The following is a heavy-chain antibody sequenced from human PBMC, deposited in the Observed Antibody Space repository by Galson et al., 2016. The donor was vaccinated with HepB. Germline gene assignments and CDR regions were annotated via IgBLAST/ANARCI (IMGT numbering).Heavy chain of an antibody. CDR2: IYDSGST. CDR1: GGSIRSYY. D-gene: IGHD3-10*01. CDR3: ARDLYFSGAYYKLAFGY. Sequence: LTCTVSGGSIRSYYWSWIRQPPGRGLEWIGYIYDSGSTNYNPSLKSRVTISIDTSKNQFSLKLTSVTAADTAVYYCARDLYFSGAYYKLAFGYWGQGTLVTVSS. V-gene: IGHV4-59*01. J-gene: IGHJ4*02.